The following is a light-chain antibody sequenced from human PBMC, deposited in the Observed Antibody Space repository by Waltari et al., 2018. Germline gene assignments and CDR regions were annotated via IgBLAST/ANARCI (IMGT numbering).Light chain of an antibody. CDR1: DIGSKI. CDR3: HMWDGTTDHYV. CDR2: DDS. V-gene: IGLV3-21*02. Sequence: SYVLSQPPSVSVAPGQTATITCGGSDIGSKILHWYQHKAGQPPVLVVYDDSGRPPGIPERFSGSNSGNTATLTISRVEAGDEADYYCHMWDGTTDHYVFGTGTKVTVL. J-gene: IGLJ1*01.